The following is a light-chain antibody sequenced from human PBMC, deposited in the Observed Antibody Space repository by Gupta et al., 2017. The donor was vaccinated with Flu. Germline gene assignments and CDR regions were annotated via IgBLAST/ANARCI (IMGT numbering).Light chain of an antibody. J-gene: IGLJ2*01. CDR3: GEWESSLRAGG. V-gene: IGLV1-51*01. CDR1: SSNIGKKY. Sequence: QSVLTQPPSVFAAPGQKIAMSCSGSSSNIGKKYVSWYVKVPGAANKLLMYNNNKRPSGIHDRVAGYKSGTSDIWGIKGLQTGDEAEYVGGEWESSLRAGGFGGGTKMPVL. CDR2: NNN.